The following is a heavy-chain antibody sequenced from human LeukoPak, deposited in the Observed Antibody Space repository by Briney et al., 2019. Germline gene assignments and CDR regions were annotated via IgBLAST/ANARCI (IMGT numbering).Heavy chain of an antibody. D-gene: IGHD2-15*01. CDR3: PSYTAAEDTVLFDY. CDR1: GGSLSGYY. J-gene: IGHJ4*02. V-gene: IGHV4-34*01. Sequence: SETLSLTCAVYGGSLSGYYWSWIRQPPGKGLEWIGEINHSGSTNYNPSLKSRVTISVDTSKNQFSLKLSSVTAADTAVYYCPSYTAAEDTVLFDYWGQGTLATVSS. CDR2: INHSGST.